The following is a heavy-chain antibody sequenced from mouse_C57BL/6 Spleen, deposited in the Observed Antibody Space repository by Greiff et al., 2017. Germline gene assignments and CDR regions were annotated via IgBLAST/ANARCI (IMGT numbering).Heavy chain of an antibody. J-gene: IGHJ2*01. V-gene: IGHV1-76*01. CDR1: GYTFTDYY. Sequence: QVQLQQSGAELVRPGASVKLSCKASGYTFTDYYINWVKQRPGQGLEWIARIYPGSGNTYYNEKFKGKATLTAEKSSSTAYMQLSSLTSEDSAVYFCAREIGSNLFDYWGQGTTLTVSS. D-gene: IGHD1-1*01. CDR3: AREIGSNLFDY. CDR2: IYPGSGNT.